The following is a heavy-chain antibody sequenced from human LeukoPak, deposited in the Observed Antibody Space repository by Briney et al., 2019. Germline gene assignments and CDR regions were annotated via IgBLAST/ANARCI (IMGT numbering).Heavy chain of an antibody. V-gene: IGHV4-39*01. CDR3: ARQSTIAAARVDP. CDR1: GGSISDSNYY. J-gene: IGHJ5*02. CDR2: IYYSGSA. Sequence: PSETLSLTCTVSGGSISDSNYYWGWIRQPPGRGLEWIGNIYYSGSAYYSPSLKSRVTVSVDTSKNQFSLKLNSVTAADTAVYYCARQSTIAAARVDPWGQGTLVTVSS. D-gene: IGHD6-25*01.